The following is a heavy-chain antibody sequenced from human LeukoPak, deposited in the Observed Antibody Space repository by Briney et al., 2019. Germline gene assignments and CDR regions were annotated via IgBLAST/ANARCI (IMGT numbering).Heavy chain of an antibody. J-gene: IGHJ4*02. CDR3: GYNYAAGAFDY. V-gene: IGHV3-48*03. CDR1: GFAFSHYE. CDR2: MTSSGSTI. Sequence: GGSLRLSCAASGFAFSHYEMNWVRQAPGKGLEWVSYMTSSGSTIYYADSVKGRFTISRDKSKNTLYLQMNSLRAEDTAVYYCGYNYAAGAFDYWGQGSLVTVSS. D-gene: IGHD1-1*01.